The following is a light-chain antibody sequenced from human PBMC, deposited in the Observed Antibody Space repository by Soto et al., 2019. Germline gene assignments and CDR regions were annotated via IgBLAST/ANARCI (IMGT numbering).Light chain of an antibody. Sequence: EIVLTQSPGTLSLSPGERATLSCRASQSVSSSYLAWYQQKPGQAPRLLIYGASSRATGIPDRFSGRRSGTDFALTISRLEPGDFGVYYCQQYGSSPPLTFGQGTRLEI. CDR1: QSVSSSY. J-gene: IGKJ5*01. CDR2: GAS. V-gene: IGKV3-20*01. CDR3: QQYGSSPPLT.